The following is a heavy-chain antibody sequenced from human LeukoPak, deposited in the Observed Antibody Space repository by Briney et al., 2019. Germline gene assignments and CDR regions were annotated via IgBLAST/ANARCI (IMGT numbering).Heavy chain of an antibody. Sequence: AAETLSLTCAVYGGSLSVYYWGWIRHPPGRGLEWIGEINHSGSTNYNPSLKSRVTISVDTSKNQFSLKLSSVTAADTAVYYCARVGYYDSSGYPYWGQGTLVTVSS. CDR1: GGSLSVYY. J-gene: IGHJ4*02. CDR3: ARVGYYDSSGYPY. D-gene: IGHD3-22*01. V-gene: IGHV4-34*01. CDR2: INHSGST.